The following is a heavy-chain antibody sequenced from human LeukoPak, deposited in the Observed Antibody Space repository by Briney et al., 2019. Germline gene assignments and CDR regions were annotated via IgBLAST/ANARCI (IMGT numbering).Heavy chain of an antibody. CDR2: MNPNSGNT. D-gene: IGHD3-22*01. Sequence: ASVKVSCKASGYTFTSYDINWVRQATGQGVEWMGWMNPNSGNTGYAQKFQGRVTITRNTSISTAYMELSSLRSEDTAVYYCARTNYHYDSSGYYVDYWGQGTLVTVSS. V-gene: IGHV1-8*03. CDR3: ARTNYHYDSSGYYVDY. CDR1: GYTFTSYD. J-gene: IGHJ4*02.